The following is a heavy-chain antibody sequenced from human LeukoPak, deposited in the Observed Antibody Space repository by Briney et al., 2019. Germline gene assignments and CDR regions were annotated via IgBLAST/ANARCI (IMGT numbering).Heavy chain of an antibody. D-gene: IGHD5-12*01. CDR2: ISGRGGST. CDR3: AKPRSGYETSADY. CDR1: GFTFSSYA. V-gene: IGHV3-23*01. J-gene: IGHJ4*02. Sequence: GGSLRLSCAASGFTFSSYAMSWVRQAPGKGLEWVSAISGRGGSTYYADSVKGRFTISRDNSKNTLYLQMNSLRAEDTAVYYCAKPRSGYETSADYWGQGTLVTVSS.